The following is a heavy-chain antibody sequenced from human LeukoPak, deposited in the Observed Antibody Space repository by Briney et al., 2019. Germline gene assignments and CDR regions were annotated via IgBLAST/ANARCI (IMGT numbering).Heavy chain of an antibody. CDR2: IYYSGST. V-gene: IGHV4-59*08. Sequence: PSETLSLTCTVSGGFISSYYWSWIRQPPGKGLEWIGYIYYSGSTNYNPSLKSRVTISVDTSKNQFSLKLSSVTAADTAVYYCARRKDSSSLAYYFDYWGQGTLVTVSS. CDR1: GGFISSYY. J-gene: IGHJ4*02. D-gene: IGHD2-15*01. CDR3: ARRKDSSSLAYYFDY.